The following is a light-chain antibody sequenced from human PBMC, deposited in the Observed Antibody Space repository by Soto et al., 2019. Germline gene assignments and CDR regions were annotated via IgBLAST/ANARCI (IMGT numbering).Light chain of an antibody. CDR2: DAS. Sequence: DIQMTQSPSTLSASVGDSVTITCRASQSISSWLAWYQQKPGKAPKVLIYDASSLKSGVPSRFSGSGSGTEFTLTISSLQPDDLATYYCQQYNRYSRTFGQGTKVDIK. CDR3: QQYNRYSRT. J-gene: IGKJ1*01. V-gene: IGKV1-5*01. CDR1: QSISSW.